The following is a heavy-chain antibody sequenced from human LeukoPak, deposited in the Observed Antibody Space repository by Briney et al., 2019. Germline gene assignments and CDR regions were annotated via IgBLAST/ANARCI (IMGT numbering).Heavy chain of an antibody. CDR2: ISYDGSNK. CDR3: AKGGKELLWFGELLSHFDY. D-gene: IGHD3-10*01. CDR1: GFTFSSYG. J-gene: IGHJ4*02. Sequence: GGSLRLSCAASGFTFSSYGMHWVRQAPGKGLEWVAVISYDGSNKYYADSVKGRFTISRDNSKNTLYLQMNSLRAEDTAVNYWAKGGKELLWFGELLSHFDYWGQGTLVTVSS. V-gene: IGHV3-30*18.